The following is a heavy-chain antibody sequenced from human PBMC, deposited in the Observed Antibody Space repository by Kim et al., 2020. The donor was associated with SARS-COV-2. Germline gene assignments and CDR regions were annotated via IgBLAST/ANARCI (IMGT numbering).Heavy chain of an antibody. J-gene: IGHJ5*02. D-gene: IGHD2-2*03. CDR2: IYSSGSA. CDR1: DGSISSHY. CDR3: AKLGYCRSASCRGFDP. Sequence: SETLSLTCTLSDGSISSHYWSWIRQPPGKGLEWIGYIYSSGSANYNPSLKSRVTMSVDTSKNQISLKLTSVTAADTAVYYCAKLGYCRSASCRGFDPWGQVTLVTVSS. V-gene: IGHV4-59*08.